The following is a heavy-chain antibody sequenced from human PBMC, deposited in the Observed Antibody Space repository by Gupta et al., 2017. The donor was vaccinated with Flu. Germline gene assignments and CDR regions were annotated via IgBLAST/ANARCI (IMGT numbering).Heavy chain of an antibody. CDR1: GFTFSSYD. J-gene: IGHJ5*02. Sequence: EVQLVESGGGLVQPGGSLRLSCAASGFTFSSYDMHWVRQATGKGLEWVSAIGTAGDTYYPGSVKGRFTISRENAKNSLYLQMNSLRAGDTAVYYCARGSYYDSSGVRLPRDPWGQGTLVTVSS. D-gene: IGHD3-22*01. V-gene: IGHV3-13*01. CDR2: IGTAGDT. CDR3: ARGSYYDSSGVRLPRDP.